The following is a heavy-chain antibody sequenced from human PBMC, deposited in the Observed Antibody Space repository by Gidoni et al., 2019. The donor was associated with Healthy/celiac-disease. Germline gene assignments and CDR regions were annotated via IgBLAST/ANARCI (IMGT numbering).Heavy chain of an antibody. D-gene: IGHD5-12*01. CDR1: GFTFSSYG. Sequence: QVQLVESGGGVVQPGRSLRTPCAASGFTFSSYGMPGVRQAPGKGLEWVAVIAYEGSNKYYADSVKGRFTSSRDNSKNTLYLQMNSLRAEETAVYYCAKAGDGYNYGPDYWGQGTLVTVSS. CDR2: IAYEGSNK. J-gene: IGHJ4*02. V-gene: IGHV3-30*18. CDR3: AKAGDGYNYGPDY.